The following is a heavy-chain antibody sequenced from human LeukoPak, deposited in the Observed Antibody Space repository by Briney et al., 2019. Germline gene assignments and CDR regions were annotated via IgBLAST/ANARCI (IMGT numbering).Heavy chain of an antibody. Sequence: PGGSLRLSCAASGITFSSYGMHWVRQAPGKGLEWVAVISFGATNKYYADSVKGRFTISRDNSKNTLYLQMNSLRAEDTAVYYCAKDSSADDSSGYSYYVDYWGQGTLVTVSS. CDR1: GITFSSYG. CDR3: AKDSSADDSSGYSYYVDY. CDR2: ISFGATNK. V-gene: IGHV3-30*18. D-gene: IGHD3-22*01. J-gene: IGHJ4*02.